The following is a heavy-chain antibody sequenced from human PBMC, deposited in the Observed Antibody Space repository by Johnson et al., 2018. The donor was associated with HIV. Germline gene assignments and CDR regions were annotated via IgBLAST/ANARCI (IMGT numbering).Heavy chain of an antibody. V-gene: IGHV3-33*06. D-gene: IGHD7-27*01. CDR1: GFTFSSYG. Sequence: QVQLVESGGGVVQPGRSLRLSCAASGFTFSSYGMHWVRQAAGKGLEWVAVIWYDGSNKYYADSMKGRFTISRDNSKNTLYLQMNSLRAEDTAVYYCAKDRVLGNQDDAFDMWGQGTMVTVSS. CDR2: IWYDGSNK. CDR3: AKDRVLGNQDDAFDM. J-gene: IGHJ3*02.